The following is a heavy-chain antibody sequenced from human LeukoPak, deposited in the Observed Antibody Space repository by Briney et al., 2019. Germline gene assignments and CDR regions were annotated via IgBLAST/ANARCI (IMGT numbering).Heavy chain of an antibody. J-gene: IGHJ3*02. V-gene: IGHV4-61*02. Sequence: PSETLSLTCTVSGGSISSGSYYWSWIRQPAGKGLEWIGRIYTSGSTNYNPSLKSRVTISVDTSKNQFSLKLSSVTAADTAVYYCARVVVSGGDDAFDIWGQGTMVTVSS. D-gene: IGHD2-8*02. CDR2: IYTSGST. CDR3: ARVVVSGGDDAFDI. CDR1: GGSISSGSYY.